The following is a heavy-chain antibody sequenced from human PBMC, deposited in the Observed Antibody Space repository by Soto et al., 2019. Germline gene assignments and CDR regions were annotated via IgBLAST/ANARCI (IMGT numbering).Heavy chain of an antibody. CDR2: VYHTGST. CDR1: TDSMRTYS. J-gene: IGHJ4*02. CDR3: ARDDTTGRLEF. Sequence: QVQLQESGPGLVRPAETLSLICSVSTDSMRTYSWTWIRQSPGKGLEWIGYVYHTGSTEYNPSLESRVTISIDMSKKQFSPQLTSVTAADTAVYFCARDDTTGRLEFWGQGTLVTVSS. V-gene: IGHV4-59*01.